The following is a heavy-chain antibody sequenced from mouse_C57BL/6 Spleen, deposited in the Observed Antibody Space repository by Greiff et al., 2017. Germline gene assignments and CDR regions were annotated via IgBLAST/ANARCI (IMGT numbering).Heavy chain of an antibody. CDR3: ARKGFDY. V-gene: IGHV14-2*01. Sequence: EVQLQQSGAELVKPGASVKLSCTASGFNIKDYYMHWVKQRTEQGLEWIGRIDPEDSETKYAPKFQGKATITADTSSNTAYLQLSSLTSEDTAVYYCARKGFDYWGQGTTLTVSS. CDR1: GFNIKDYY. J-gene: IGHJ2*01. CDR2: IDPEDSET.